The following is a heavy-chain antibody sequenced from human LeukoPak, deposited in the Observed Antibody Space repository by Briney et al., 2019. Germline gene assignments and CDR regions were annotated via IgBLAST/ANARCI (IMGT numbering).Heavy chain of an antibody. CDR2: IYSGGST. Sequence: GGSLRLSCAASEFSVGSNYMTWVRQAPGKGLEWVSLIYSGGSTYYADSVKGRFTISRDNSKNTLYLQMNSLRAEDTAVYYCAKSIAVAFYSWGQGTLVTVSS. J-gene: IGHJ4*02. V-gene: IGHV3-66*01. CDR1: EFSVGSNY. D-gene: IGHD6-19*01. CDR3: AKSIAVAFYS.